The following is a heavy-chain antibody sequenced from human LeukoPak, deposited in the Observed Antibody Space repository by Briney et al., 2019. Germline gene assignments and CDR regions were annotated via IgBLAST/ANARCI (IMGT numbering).Heavy chain of an antibody. CDR1: GFSFPSHS. D-gene: IGHD3-3*01. CDR2: IGTSSSTI. V-gene: IGHV3-48*04. CDR3: ARDRGTFGVVDS. J-gene: IGHJ4*02. Sequence: GGSLRLSCAASGFSFPSHSFHWVRQPPGKGLEWVAYIGTSSSTIYQAKSVKGRFSISRDNAKNSLFLQMDSLRVADTAVYYCARDRGTFGVVDSWGQGTLVAVSS.